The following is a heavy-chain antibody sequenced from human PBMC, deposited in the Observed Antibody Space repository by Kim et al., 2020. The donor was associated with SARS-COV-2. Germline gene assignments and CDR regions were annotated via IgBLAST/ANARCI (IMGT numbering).Heavy chain of an antibody. CDR1: GGSISSSSYY. CDR3: ARQPDNYYDSSGYYGQLYGMDV. V-gene: IGHV4-39*01. J-gene: IGHJ6*02. CDR2: IYYSGST. Sequence: SETLSLTCTVSGGSISSSSYYWGWIRQPPGKGLEWIGSIYYSGSTYYNPSLKSRVTISVDTSKNQFSLKLSSVTAADTAVYYCARQPDNYYDSSGYYGQLYGMDVWCQGTTVTVSS. D-gene: IGHD3-22*01.